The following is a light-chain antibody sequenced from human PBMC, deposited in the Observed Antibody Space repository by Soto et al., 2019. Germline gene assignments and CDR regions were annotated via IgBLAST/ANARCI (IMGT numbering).Light chain of an antibody. Sequence: QSVLTQPASVSGSPGQSITISCTGTSSDVGSYKLVSWYQQYPGKAPKLIIYEDSKRPSGVSNRFSGSKSGSTASLTISGLQAEDGADYYCFSYAGSKVFGGGTKLTVL. V-gene: IGLV2-23*01. J-gene: IGLJ3*02. CDR3: FSYAGSKV. CDR1: SSDVGSYKL. CDR2: EDS.